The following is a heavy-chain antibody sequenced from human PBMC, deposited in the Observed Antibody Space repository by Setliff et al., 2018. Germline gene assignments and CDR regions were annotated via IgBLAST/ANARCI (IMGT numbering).Heavy chain of an antibody. CDR2: INHSGST. D-gene: IGHD3-3*01. Sequence: PSETLSLTCAVYGGSFSGYYWSWIRQPPGKGLEWIGEINHSGSTNYNPSLKSRVTISVDTSKNQFSLKLSSVTAAGTAVCYCARLPSKRIHYNFWSGSYNWFDPWGQGTLVTVSS. V-gene: IGHV4-34*01. CDR1: GGSFSGYY. CDR3: ARLPSKRIHYNFWSGSYNWFDP. J-gene: IGHJ5*02.